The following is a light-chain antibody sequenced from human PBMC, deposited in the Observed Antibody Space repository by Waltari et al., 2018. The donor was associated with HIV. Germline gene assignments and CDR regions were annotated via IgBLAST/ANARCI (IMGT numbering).Light chain of an antibody. CDR1: SSNIGSDT. Sequence: QSVPTQPPSASGTPGQRVTISCSGSSSNIGSDTVNWYQQLPGTAPKLLIDSNNQRPSGVPDRFSGSKSGTSASLAISGLQSEDEADYYCAAWDDSLNVVFGGGTKLTVL. CDR3: AAWDDSLNVV. J-gene: IGLJ2*01. CDR2: SNN. V-gene: IGLV1-44*01.